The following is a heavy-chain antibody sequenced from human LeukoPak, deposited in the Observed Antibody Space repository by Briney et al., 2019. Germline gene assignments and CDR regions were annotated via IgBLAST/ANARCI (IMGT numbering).Heavy chain of an antibody. CDR3: ALIPSFQVVPADY. Sequence: GASVKVSCKASGYTFTSYDINWVRQATGQGLEWMGWMNPNSGNTGYAQKFQGRVTITRNTFISTAHMELSSLRSEDTAVYYCALIPSFQVVPADYWGQGTLVTVSS. J-gene: IGHJ4*02. CDR1: GYTFTSYD. CDR2: MNPNSGNT. D-gene: IGHD2-2*01. V-gene: IGHV1-8*03.